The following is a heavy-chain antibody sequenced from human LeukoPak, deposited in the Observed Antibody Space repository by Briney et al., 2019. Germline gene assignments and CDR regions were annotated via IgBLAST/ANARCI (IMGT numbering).Heavy chain of an antibody. Sequence: SETLSLTCAVYGGSFRGYYWSWIRQPPGKGLEWIGEINHSGSTNYNPSLKSRVTISVDTSKNQFSLKLSSVTAADTAVYYCARGVPDPYYFDYWGQGTLVTVSS. D-gene: IGHD2-2*01. CDR2: INHSGST. CDR3: ARGVPDPYYFDY. J-gene: IGHJ4*02. V-gene: IGHV4-34*01. CDR1: GGSFRGYY.